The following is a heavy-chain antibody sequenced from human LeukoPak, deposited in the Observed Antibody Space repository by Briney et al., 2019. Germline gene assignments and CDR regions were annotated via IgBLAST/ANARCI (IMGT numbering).Heavy chain of an antibody. D-gene: IGHD2-15*01. CDR3: ARHLVVPGTYFDY. CDR1: GGTFSSYA. J-gene: IGHJ4*02. Sequence: ASVKVSCKASGGTFSSYAISWVRQAPGQGLEWMGGIIPICGTANYAQKFQGRVTITADKATSTAYMELSSLRSEDTAVYYCARHLVVPGTYFDYWGQGTLVTVSS. V-gene: IGHV1-69*06. CDR2: IIPICGTA.